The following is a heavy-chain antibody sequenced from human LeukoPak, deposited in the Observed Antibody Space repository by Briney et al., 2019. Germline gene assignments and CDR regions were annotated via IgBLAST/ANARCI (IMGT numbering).Heavy chain of an antibody. CDR3: ASNSERYYYDSSGYYSSDY. J-gene: IGHJ4*02. CDR2: ISYDGSNK. CDR1: GFTFSSYA. V-gene: IGHV3-30-3*01. Sequence: GGSLRLSCAASGFTFSSYAMHWVRQAPGKGLEWVAVISYDGSNKYFADSVKGRFTISRDNSKNTLYLQMNSLRAEDTAVYYCASNSERYYYDSSGYYSSDYWGQGTLVTVSS. D-gene: IGHD3-22*01.